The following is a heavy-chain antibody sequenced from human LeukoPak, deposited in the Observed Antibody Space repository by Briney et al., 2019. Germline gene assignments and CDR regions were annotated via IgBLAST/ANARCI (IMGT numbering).Heavy chain of an antibody. D-gene: IGHD2-2*02. CDR2: ISYDGSNK. CDR1: RFTFSSYD. Sequence: PGRSLRLSCAASRFTFSSYDMHWVRQAPGKGLEWVAVISYDGSNKYYADSVKGRFAISRDNSKNTVYLQMNSLRVEDTAVYYCARANTPFADYWGQGTLVTVSS. V-gene: IGHV3-30*09. CDR3: ARANTPFADY. J-gene: IGHJ4*02.